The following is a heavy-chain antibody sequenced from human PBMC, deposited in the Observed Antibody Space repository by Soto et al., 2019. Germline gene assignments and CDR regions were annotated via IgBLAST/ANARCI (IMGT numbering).Heavy chain of an antibody. Sequence: QVQLVQSGAEVKKPGASVKVSCKASGYTFTSYYMHWVRQAPGQGLEWMGIINPSGGSTSYAQKFQGRVTMTRDTSTSTVYLELSSLRSEDTAVYYCASLLAGRDFDYWGQGTLVTVSS. V-gene: IGHV1-46*01. D-gene: IGHD6-19*01. CDR1: GYTFTSYY. CDR3: ASLLAGRDFDY. CDR2: INPSGGST. J-gene: IGHJ4*02.